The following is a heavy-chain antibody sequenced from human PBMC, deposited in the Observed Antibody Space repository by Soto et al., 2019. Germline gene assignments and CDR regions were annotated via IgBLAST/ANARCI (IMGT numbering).Heavy chain of an antibody. J-gene: IGHJ4*02. V-gene: IGHV3-21*01. CDR1: GFNFSDYS. Sequence: DVQLLESGGGLVKPGGSLRLSYETSGFNFSDYSMSWVRQAPGEGLEWVSFISSSSSFIYNAESVEGRFSVSRDNARNLMYLEMSSLRVEDTAIYYCAKDCGSGDGFDYWGQGTLVAVSS. D-gene: IGHD3-10*01. CDR3: AKDCGSGDGFDY. CDR2: ISSSSSFI.